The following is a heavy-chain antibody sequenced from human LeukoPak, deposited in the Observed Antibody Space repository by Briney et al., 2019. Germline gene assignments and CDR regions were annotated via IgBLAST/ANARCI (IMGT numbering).Heavy chain of an antibody. CDR1: GGSFRGYY. CDR2: INKRGST. Sequence: PWGTLAPTGAGLGGSFRGYYWSWIRQPPGKGLEWIGEINKRGSTNYNPSLQGRVTISVDTSQNQFSLKLSSSTAADTAVYYCARVGLGVATIKCGGDCYSFDYWGQGTLVTVSS. V-gene: IGHV4-34*01. CDR3: ARVGLGVATIKCGGDCYSFDY. J-gene: IGHJ4*02. D-gene: IGHD2-21*02.